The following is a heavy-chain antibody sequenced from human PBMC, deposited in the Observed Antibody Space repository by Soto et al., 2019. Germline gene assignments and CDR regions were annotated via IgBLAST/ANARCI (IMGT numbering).Heavy chain of an antibody. D-gene: IGHD3-22*01. CDR1: GFTFSSYG. CDR2: VSDDGSNK. V-gene: IGHV3-30*18. CDR3: AKEWVYDSSGWSFDY. Sequence: QVQLVESGGGVVQPGRSLRLSCAASGFTFSSYGMHWVRQAPGKGLEWVAVVSDDGSNKYYADSVKGRFTISRDNSKNTLYLQMNSLSAEDTAVYYCAKEWVYDSSGWSFDYWGQGTLVTVCS. J-gene: IGHJ4*02.